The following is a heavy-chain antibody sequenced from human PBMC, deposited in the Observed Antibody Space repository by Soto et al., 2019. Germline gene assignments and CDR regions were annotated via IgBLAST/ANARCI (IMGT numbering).Heavy chain of an antibody. CDR3: ARATGYSYGDFDY. CDR2: IYYSGST. Sequence: SETLSLTCTVSGGSISSGDYYWSWIRQPPGKGLEWIGYIYYSGSTYYNPSLKSRVTISADTSKNQFSLKLSSVTAADTAVYYCARATGYSYGDFDYWGQGTLVTVSS. V-gene: IGHV4-30-4*01. J-gene: IGHJ4*02. D-gene: IGHD5-18*01. CDR1: GGSISSGDYY.